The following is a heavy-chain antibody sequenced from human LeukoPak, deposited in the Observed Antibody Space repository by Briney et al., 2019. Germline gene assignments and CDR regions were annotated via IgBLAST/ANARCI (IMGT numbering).Heavy chain of an antibody. J-gene: IGHJ4*02. D-gene: IGHD4-17*01. V-gene: IGHV3-21*05. CDR1: GFTFRRYS. Sequence: PGGSLRLSCAASGFTFRRYSMNWIRQAPGKGLEWISYINEGSNNIFYADSVKGRFTISRDNAKNTLYLQMNSLRAEDTAVYYCARENGDYAFDYWGQGTLVTVSS. CDR2: INEGSNNI. CDR3: ARENGDYAFDY.